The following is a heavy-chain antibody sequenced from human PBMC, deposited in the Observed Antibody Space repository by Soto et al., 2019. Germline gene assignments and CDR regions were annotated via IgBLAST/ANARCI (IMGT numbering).Heavy chain of an antibody. Sequence: QVQLVESGGGVVQPGRSLRLYCAASGFTFSSYAMHWVRQAPGKGLEWVAVISYDGSNKYYADSVKGRFTISRDNSKNTLYLQMNSLRAEDTAVYYCARDLAEYSSGWAGAGDYWGQGTLVTVSS. CDR3: ARDLAEYSSGWAGAGDY. D-gene: IGHD6-19*01. J-gene: IGHJ4*02. V-gene: IGHV3-30-3*01. CDR1: GFTFSSYA. CDR2: ISYDGSNK.